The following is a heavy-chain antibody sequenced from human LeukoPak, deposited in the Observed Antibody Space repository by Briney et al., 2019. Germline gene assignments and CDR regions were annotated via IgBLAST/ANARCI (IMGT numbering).Heavy chain of an antibody. CDR3: VSTATTVTTRDVFDI. D-gene: IGHD4-17*01. CDR2: IYYSGST. V-gene: IGHV4-59*08. Sequence: PSETLSLTCTVSGGSISSYYWSWIRQPPGKGLEWIGYIYYSGSTNYNPSLKSRVTISVDTSKNQFSLKLSSVTAADTAVYYCVSTATTVTTRDVFDIWGQGTMVTVSA. J-gene: IGHJ3*02. CDR1: GGSISSYY.